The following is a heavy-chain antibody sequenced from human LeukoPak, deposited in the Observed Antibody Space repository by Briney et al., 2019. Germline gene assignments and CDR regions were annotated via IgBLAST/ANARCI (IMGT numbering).Heavy chain of an antibody. CDR2: IWYDGSNK. J-gene: IGHJ3*02. CDR3: ARDTYYDILTGYSPDDAFDI. CDR1: GFTFSSYG. Sequence: GGSLRLSCAASGFTFSSYGMPWVRQAPGKGLEWVAVIWYDGSNKYYADSVKGRFTISRDNSKNTLYLQMNSLRAEDTAVYYCARDTYYDILTGYSPDDAFDIWGQGTMVTVSS. V-gene: IGHV3-30*19. D-gene: IGHD3-9*01.